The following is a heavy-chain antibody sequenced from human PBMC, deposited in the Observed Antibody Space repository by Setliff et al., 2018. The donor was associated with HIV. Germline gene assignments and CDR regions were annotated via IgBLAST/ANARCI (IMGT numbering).Heavy chain of an antibody. CDR2: IYYSGST. Sequence: SETLSLTCTVSGGSITGHYWSWIRQPPGMGLEWIGYIYYSGSTYYNPSLKSRVTISVDTSKNQFSLNLTSVTAADTAVYYCAGEYSSSSPFEYWGRGTLVTVSS. CDR1: GGSITGHY. J-gene: IGHJ4*02. V-gene: IGHV4-59*06. CDR3: AGEYSSSSPFEY. D-gene: IGHD6-6*01.